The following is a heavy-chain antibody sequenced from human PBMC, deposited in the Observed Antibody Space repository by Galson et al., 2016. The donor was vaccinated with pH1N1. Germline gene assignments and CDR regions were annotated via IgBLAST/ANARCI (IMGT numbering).Heavy chain of an antibody. Sequence: SVKVSCKASGYTFTGYYMHWVRQAPGQGLEWMGWINPNSGVTNYAEKFQGRVTMTRDTSISTAYMELNRLRSEDTAEYYCARYHLGITIVVVFVGASHWVDPWGQGTLVTVSS. V-gene: IGHV1-2*02. CDR1: GYTFTGYY. CDR2: INPNSGVT. CDR3: ARYHLGITIVVVFVGASHWVDP. J-gene: IGHJ5*02. D-gene: IGHD3-22*01.